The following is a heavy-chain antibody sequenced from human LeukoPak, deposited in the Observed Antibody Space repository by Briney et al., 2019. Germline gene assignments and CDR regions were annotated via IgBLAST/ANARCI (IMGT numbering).Heavy chain of an antibody. CDR1: GAFTSRYY. CDR3: TRIDPLGFFDQ. V-gene: IGHV4-59*12. Sequence: SETLSLTCSVSGAFTSRYYWSWVRQPLGQGLEWIGNIFYSGNSKYNPSLTSRISMSVDTSKTQFSLELTSLTAADTAVYYCTRIDPLGFFDQWGPGTLVTASS. J-gene: IGHJ4*02. D-gene: IGHD6-25*01. CDR2: IFYSGNS.